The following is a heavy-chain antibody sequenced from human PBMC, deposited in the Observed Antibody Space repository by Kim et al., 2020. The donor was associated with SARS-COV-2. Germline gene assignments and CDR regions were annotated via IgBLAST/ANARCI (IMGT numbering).Heavy chain of an antibody. Sequence: DGTGKYYVDSVKGRFPISRDNARNSMFMQMNSLRAEDTAVYYCAKGGGSLWGQGTLVTVSS. D-gene: IGHD3-16*01. CDR3: AKGGGSL. V-gene: IGHV3-7*01. CDR2: DGTGK. J-gene: IGHJ4*02.